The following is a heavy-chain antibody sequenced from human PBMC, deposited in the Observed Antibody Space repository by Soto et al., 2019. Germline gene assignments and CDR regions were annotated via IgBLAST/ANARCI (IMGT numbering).Heavy chain of an antibody. D-gene: IGHD3-3*01. V-gene: IGHV4-34*01. CDR2: INHSGST. CDR1: GGSFSGYY. J-gene: IGHJ6*03. CDR3: ARAFTILYYYMDV. Sequence: SETLSLTCAVCGGSFSGYYWSWIRQPPGKGLEWIGEINHSGSTNYNPSLKSRVTISVDTSKNQFSLKLSSVTAADTAVYYCARAFTILYYYMDVWGKGTTVTVSS.